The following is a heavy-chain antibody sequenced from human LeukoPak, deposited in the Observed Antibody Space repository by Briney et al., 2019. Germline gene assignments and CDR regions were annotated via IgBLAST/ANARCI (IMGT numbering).Heavy chain of an antibody. J-gene: IGHJ4*02. V-gene: IGHV4-59*08. D-gene: IGHD1-26*01. CDR1: GGSISSYY. Sequence: SETLSLTCTVSGGSISSYYWSWIRQPPGMGLEWIGYIYYSGSTNYKPSLKSRVTISVDTSKNQFSLKLSSVTAADTAVYYCASGSYSGKFDYWGQGTLVTVSS. CDR2: IYYSGST. CDR3: ASGSYSGKFDY.